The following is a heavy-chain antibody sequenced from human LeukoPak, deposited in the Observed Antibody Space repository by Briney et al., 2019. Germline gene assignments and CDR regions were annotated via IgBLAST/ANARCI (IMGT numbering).Heavy chain of an antibody. CDR3: AGEAAFDI. J-gene: IGHJ3*02. CDR1: GFTFSYYW. CDR2: ISSSSSYI. V-gene: IGHV3-21*01. Sequence: GGSLRLSCAASGFTFSYYWMSWVRQAPGKGLEWVSSISSSSSYIYYADSVKGRFTISRDNAKNSLYLQMNSLRAEDTAVYYCAGEAAFDIWGQGTMVTVSS.